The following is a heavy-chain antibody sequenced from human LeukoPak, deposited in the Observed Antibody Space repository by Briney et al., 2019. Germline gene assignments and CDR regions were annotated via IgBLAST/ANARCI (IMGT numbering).Heavy chain of an antibody. V-gene: IGHV1-69*13. D-gene: IGHD3-16*01. CDR2: IIPTFGTA. CDR1: GGTFSSYA. Sequence: GASVKVSCKASGGTFSSYAISWVRQAPGQGLEWMGGIIPTFGTANYAQKFQGRVTITADESTSTAYMELSSLRSEDTAVYYCARDGRLGGAGFDPWGQGTLVTVSS. CDR3: ARDGRLGGAGFDP. J-gene: IGHJ5*02.